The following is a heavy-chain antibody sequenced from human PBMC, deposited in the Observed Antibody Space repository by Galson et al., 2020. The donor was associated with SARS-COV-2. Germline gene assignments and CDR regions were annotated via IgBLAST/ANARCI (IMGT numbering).Heavy chain of an antibody. CDR2: INPNSGGT. CDR1: GYTFTGYY. Sequence: GESLKISCKASGYTFTGYYMHWVRQAPGQGLEWMGWINPNSGGTNYAQKFQGWVTMTRDTSISTAYMELSRLRSDDTAVYYCARGVGYCSGGSCYVNWFDPWGQGTLVTVSS. CDR3: ARGVGYCSGGSCYVNWFDP. V-gene: IGHV1-2*04. J-gene: IGHJ5*02. D-gene: IGHD2-15*01.